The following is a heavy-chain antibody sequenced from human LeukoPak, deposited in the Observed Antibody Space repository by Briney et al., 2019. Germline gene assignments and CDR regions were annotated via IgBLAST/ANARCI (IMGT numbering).Heavy chain of an antibody. CDR2: ISWNSGSI. CDR1: GFTFDDYA. Sequence: PGRSLRLSCAASGFTFDDYAMHWVRQAPGKGLEWVSGISWNSGSIGFADSVKGRFTISRDNAKNSLYLQMNSLRAEDTALYYCAKQRAYGDYGGYYFDYWGQGTLVTVSS. J-gene: IGHJ4*02. CDR3: AKQRAYGDYGGYYFDY. V-gene: IGHV3-9*01. D-gene: IGHD4-17*01.